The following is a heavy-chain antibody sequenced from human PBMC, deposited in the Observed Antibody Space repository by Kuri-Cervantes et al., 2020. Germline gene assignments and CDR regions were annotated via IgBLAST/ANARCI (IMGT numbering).Heavy chain of an antibody. CDR1: GGTFSSYA. V-gene: IGHV1-69*13. CDR3: ARGRITMVQDQYWFDP. Sequence: SVKVSCKASGGTFSSYAISWVRQAPGQGLEWMGGIIPIFGTANYAQKFQGRVTITADESTSTAYMELSSLRSEDTAVYYCARGRITMVQDQYWFDPWGQGTLVTAPQ. J-gene: IGHJ5*02. D-gene: IGHD3-10*01. CDR2: IIPIFGTA.